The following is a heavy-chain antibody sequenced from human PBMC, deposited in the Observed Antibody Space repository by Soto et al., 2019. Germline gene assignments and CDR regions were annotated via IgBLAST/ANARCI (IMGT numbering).Heavy chain of an antibody. Sequence: QVQLQESGPGLVKPSQTLSLTCTVSGGSMSSGRYYWSWIRQHPGKRLEWIGYIYNSGNTYYNPSLKSRVTISVDTSKNQFSLKLSSVTAADTAVYYCARGIGVLYWGQGTLVTVSS. V-gene: IGHV4-31*03. D-gene: IGHD2-8*01. CDR2: IYNSGNT. J-gene: IGHJ4*02. CDR3: ARGIGVLY. CDR1: GGSMSSGRYY.